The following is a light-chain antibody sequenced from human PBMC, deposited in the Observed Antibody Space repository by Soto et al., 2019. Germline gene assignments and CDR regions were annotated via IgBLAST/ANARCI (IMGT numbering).Light chain of an antibody. CDR3: QHYGSAPWS. CDR1: QSLSGSY. CDR2: ATS. Sequence: EIVLTQSPGILSLSPGERATLSCRASQSLSGSYLAWYQQKPGQAPRLLIYATSSRATGIPGRFSGSASETDFILTISRLEPEDFAVYYCQHYGSAPWSFGQGTKVEIK. V-gene: IGKV3-20*01. J-gene: IGKJ1*01.